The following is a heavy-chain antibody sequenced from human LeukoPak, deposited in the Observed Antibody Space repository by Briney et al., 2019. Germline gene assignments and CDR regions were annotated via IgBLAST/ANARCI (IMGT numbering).Heavy chain of an antibody. CDR2: INHSGST. Sequence: SETLSLTCAVYGGSFSGNYWSWIRQPPGKGLEWIGEINHSGSTNYNPSLKSRVTISVDTSKNQFSLKLSSVTAADTAVYYCARGPRIVGAPYYFDYWGQGTLVTVSS. V-gene: IGHV4-34*01. CDR3: ARGPRIVGAPYYFDY. D-gene: IGHD1-26*01. CDR1: GGSFSGNY. J-gene: IGHJ4*02.